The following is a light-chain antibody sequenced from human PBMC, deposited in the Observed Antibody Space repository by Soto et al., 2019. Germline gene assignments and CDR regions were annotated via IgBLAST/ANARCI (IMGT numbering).Light chain of an antibody. CDR2: GSS. J-gene: IGKJ1*01. CDR3: QQYTNWPRT. Sequence: EIVMTQSPATLSVSPGERATLSCRASQSVSSSLAWYQQKPGQAPRLLIYGSSTRATGIPARFSGSGSGTEFSLTINSLQSEDFAIYYWQQYTNWPRTFGQGTKVEIK. V-gene: IGKV3-15*01. CDR1: QSVSSS.